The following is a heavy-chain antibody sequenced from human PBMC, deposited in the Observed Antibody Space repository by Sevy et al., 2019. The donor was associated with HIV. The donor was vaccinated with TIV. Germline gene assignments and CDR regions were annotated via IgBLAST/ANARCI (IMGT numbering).Heavy chain of an antibody. CDR3: ARAPYYYGSGSYLEYYYGMDV. D-gene: IGHD3-10*01. J-gene: IGHJ6*02. Sequence: GSLRLSCAASGFTFSSYSMNWVRQAPGKGLEWVSSISSSSSYIYYADSVKGRFTISRDNAKNSLYLQTNSLRAEDTAVYYCARAPYYYGSGSYLEYYYGMDVWGQGTTVTVSS. V-gene: IGHV3-21*01. CDR1: GFTFSSYS. CDR2: ISSSSSYI.